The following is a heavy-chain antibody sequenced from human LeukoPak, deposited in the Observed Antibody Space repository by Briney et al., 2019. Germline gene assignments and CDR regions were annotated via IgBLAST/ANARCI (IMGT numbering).Heavy chain of an antibody. CDR2: IRSKAYGGTT. CDR3: TRGWSRDY. D-gene: IGHD3-3*01. V-gene: IGHV3-49*04. Sequence: PGRSLRLSCTASGFTFGDYAMSWVRRAPGKGLEWVGFIRSKAYGGTTEYAASVKGRFTISRDDSKSIAYLQMNSLKTEDTAVYYCTRGWSRDYWGQGTLVTVSS. J-gene: IGHJ4*02. CDR1: GFTFGDYA.